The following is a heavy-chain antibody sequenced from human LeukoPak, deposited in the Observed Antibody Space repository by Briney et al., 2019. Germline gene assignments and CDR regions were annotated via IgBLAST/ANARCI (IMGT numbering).Heavy chain of an antibody. V-gene: IGHV4-34*01. D-gene: IGHD6-13*01. J-gene: IGHJ6*02. CDR2: INHSGST. CDR1: GGSFSGYY. CDR3: ARVGYSSSWYSRYYYGMDV. Sequence: SETLSLTCAVYGGSFSGYYWSWIRQPPGKGLEWIGEINHSGSTNYNPSLKCRVTISVDTSKNQFSLKLSSVTAADTAVYYCARVGYSSSWYSRYYYGMDVWGQGTTVTVSS.